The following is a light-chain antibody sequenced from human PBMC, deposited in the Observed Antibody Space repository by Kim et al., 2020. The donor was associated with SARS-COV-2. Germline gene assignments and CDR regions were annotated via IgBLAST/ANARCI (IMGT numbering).Light chain of an antibody. CDR2: EDN. J-gene: IGLJ3*02. V-gene: IGLV6-57*01. CDR1: SGSIASNY. CDR3: QSYDSSPWV. Sequence: NFMLTQPHSVSESPGKTVTISCTRSSGSIASNYVQWYQQRPGGSPTTVIYEDNQRPSGVPDRFSGSIDSSSNSASLTISGLKTEDEADYYCQSYDSSPWVFGGGTQLTVL.